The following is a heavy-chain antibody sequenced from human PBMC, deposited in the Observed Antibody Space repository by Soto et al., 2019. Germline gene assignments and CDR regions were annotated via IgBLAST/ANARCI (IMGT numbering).Heavy chain of an antibody. CDR2: ISGSGGTT. Sequence: WGLLSLSRGAAGVTCCTFGMSWVRQVPGKGLECVYSISGSGGTTYYADSVKDRFTNSRDNYNTTVYIPLYSLRDDDTDVYYCEKRDPQYWGHGTMVTVSS. V-gene: IGHV3-23*01. CDR3: EKRDPQY. CDR1: GVTCCTFG. J-gene: IGHJ4*01.